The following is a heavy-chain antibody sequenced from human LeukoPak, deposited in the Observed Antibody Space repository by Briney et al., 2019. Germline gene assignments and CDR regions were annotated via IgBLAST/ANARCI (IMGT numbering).Heavy chain of an antibody. CDR2: ISSSSSYI. J-gene: IGHJ6*03. Sequence: GGSLRLSCAASGFTFSSYSMNWVRQAPGKGLEWVSSISSSSSYIYYADSVKGRFTISRDNAKNSLYLQMNSLRAEDTAVYYCARVLQWLRFGYYYYYMDVWGKGTTVTVSS. CDR1: GFTFSSYS. CDR3: ARVLQWLRFGYYYYYMDV. V-gene: IGHV3-21*01. D-gene: IGHD5-12*01.